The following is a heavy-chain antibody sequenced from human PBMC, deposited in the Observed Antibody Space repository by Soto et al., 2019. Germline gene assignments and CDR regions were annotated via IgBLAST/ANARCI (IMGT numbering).Heavy chain of an antibody. V-gene: IGHV3-7*01. CDR1: GFTFSSYW. Sequence: GGSLRLSCAASGFTFSSYWMSWVRQAPGKGLEWVANIKQDGSEKYYVDSVKGRFTISRDNAKNSLYLQMNSLRAEDTAVYYGARAGFGGYYYMDVWGKGTTVTVSS. D-gene: IGHD3-3*01. CDR3: ARAGFGGYYYMDV. CDR2: IKQDGSEK. J-gene: IGHJ6*03.